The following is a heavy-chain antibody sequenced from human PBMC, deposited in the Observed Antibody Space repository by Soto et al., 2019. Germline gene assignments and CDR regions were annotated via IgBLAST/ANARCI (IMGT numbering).Heavy chain of an antibody. Sequence: QVQLVESGGGVVQPGRSLRLSCAASGFTFSSYGMHWVRQAPGKGLEWVAVIWYDGSNKYYADSVKGRFTISRDNSKNTLYLQMNSLRAEDTAVYYCARGGEVDDYVGGRENYFDYWGQGTLVTVSS. J-gene: IGHJ4*02. CDR2: IWYDGSNK. CDR1: GFTFSSYG. D-gene: IGHD3-16*01. V-gene: IGHV3-33*01. CDR3: ARGGEVDDYVGGRENYFDY.